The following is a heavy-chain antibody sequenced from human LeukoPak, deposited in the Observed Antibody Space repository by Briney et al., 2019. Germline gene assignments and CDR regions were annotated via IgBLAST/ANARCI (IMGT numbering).Heavy chain of an antibody. Sequence: SETLSLTCTVSGGSMSSGSYYWSWIRQPAGKGLEWIGRIKTSGTTDYNPSLESRVTILVDTSKNQFSLNLSSVTATDTAVYYCVRSWDSSGWYVYYYVDVWGKGTTVTVSS. V-gene: IGHV4-61*02. CDR2: IKTSGTT. CDR1: GGSMSSGSYY. D-gene: IGHD6-19*01. J-gene: IGHJ6*03. CDR3: VRSWDSSGWYVYYYVDV.